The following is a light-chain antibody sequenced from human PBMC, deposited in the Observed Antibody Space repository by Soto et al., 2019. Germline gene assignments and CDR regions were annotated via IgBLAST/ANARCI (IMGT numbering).Light chain of an antibody. V-gene: IGLV2-14*01. CDR1: SSDVGAYDY. CDR2: EGS. J-gene: IGLJ2*01. Sequence: QSALTQPPSASGSPGQSVTISCTGTSSDVGAYDYVSWYQQHPGKAPKLIIYEGSHRPWGVSTRFSGSRSGNTAYLTISGLQAEDEADYYCSLYTTTVVFGGGTKLTVL. CDR3: SLYTTTVV.